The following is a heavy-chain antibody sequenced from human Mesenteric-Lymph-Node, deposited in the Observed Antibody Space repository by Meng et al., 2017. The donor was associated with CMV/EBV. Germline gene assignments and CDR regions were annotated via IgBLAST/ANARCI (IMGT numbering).Heavy chain of an antibody. CDR3: AKHDFNNGLDH. Sequence: GESLKISCAASGFTFSSYAMHWVRQAPGKGLEWVAVISYDGSNKYYADSVKGRFTISRDNSKNTLYLQMNSLRAEDTAVYYCAKHDFNNGLDHWGQGTLVTVSS. V-gene: IGHV3-30*04. J-gene: IGHJ4*02. CDR1: GFTFSSYA. D-gene: IGHD4-11*01. CDR2: ISYDGSNK.